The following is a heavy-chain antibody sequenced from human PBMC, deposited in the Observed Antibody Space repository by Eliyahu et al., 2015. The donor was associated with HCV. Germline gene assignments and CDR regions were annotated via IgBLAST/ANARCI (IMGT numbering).Heavy chain of an antibody. Sequence: QVQLQESGPGLVKPSETLSLTCTVSGYSISSGYYWGWIRQPPGKGLEWIGSIYHSGSTYYNPSLKSRVTISVDTSKNQFSLKLSSVTAADTAVYYCARVSSSWYDPWGQGTLVTVSS. CDR2: IYHSGST. J-gene: IGHJ5*02. V-gene: IGHV4-38-2*02. D-gene: IGHD6-13*01. CDR3: ARVSSSWYDP. CDR1: GYSISSGYY.